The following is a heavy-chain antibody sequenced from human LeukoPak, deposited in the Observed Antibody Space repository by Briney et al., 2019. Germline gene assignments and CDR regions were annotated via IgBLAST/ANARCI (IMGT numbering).Heavy chain of an antibody. Sequence: SGTLSLTCTVSGGSISNEGDYWSWIRQPAGKGLEWIGRIYNSGTTNYNPSVKSRISMSVDTSENQFSLNLRSVTAADTAVYYCAREGTLGSGWYDYWGQGTLVTVSS. V-gene: IGHV4-61*02. J-gene: IGHJ4*02. D-gene: IGHD6-19*01. CDR3: AREGTLGSGWYDY. CDR2: IYNSGTT. CDR1: GGSISNEGDY.